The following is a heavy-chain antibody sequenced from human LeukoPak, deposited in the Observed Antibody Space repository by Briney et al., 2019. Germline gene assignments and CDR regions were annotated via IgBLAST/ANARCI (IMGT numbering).Heavy chain of an antibody. D-gene: IGHD2-2*01. J-gene: IGHJ6*03. CDR3: ARVGCSSTSCYRDYYMDV. CDR2: IYYSGSS. Sequence: PSETLSLTCTVAGGCIRSHCWSWIRQPPGKGLEWIGEIYYSGSSNYNPSLRGRVTISVDTSKNLFSLKLSSVTAADTAVYYCARVGCSSTSCYRDYYMDVWGKGTTVTVSS. CDR1: GGCIRSHC. V-gene: IGHV4-59*11.